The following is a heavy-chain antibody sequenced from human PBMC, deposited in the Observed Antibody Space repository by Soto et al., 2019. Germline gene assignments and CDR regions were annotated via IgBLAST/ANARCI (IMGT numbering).Heavy chain of an antibody. CDR3: ERWSYYGSGSQYYFDY. D-gene: IGHD3-10*01. Sequence: QVQLVQSGAEVKKPGSSVKVSCKASGGTFSSYAISWVRQAPGQGLEWMGGIIPIFGTANYAQKFQGRVTITADESTSSAYMELSSLRSEDTAVYYCERWSYYGSGSQYYFDYWGQGTLVTVSS. J-gene: IGHJ4*02. CDR1: GGTFSSYA. CDR2: IIPIFGTA. V-gene: IGHV1-69*01.